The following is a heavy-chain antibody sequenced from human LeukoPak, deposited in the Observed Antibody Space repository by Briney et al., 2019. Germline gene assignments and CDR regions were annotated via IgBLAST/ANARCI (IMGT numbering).Heavy chain of an antibody. CDR1: GGSISSYY. D-gene: IGHD1-1*01. J-gene: IGHJ6*03. Sequence: KPSETLSLTCNVSGGSISSYYWSWIRQPPGKGLEWIGYVYYSGSTNYNPSLKSRVTISVDTSKNQFSLKLSSVTAADTAVYYCARVPKGTDYYYYYMDVWGKGTTVTVSS. V-gene: IGHV4-59*01. CDR2: VYYSGST. CDR3: ARVPKGTDYYYYYMDV.